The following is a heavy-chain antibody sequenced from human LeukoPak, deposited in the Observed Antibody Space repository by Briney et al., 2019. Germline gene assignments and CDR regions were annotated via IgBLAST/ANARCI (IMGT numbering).Heavy chain of an antibody. CDR2: ISSSSSTI. D-gene: IGHD1-26*01. Sequence: GGSLRLSCAASGFTFSSYSMNWVRQAPGKGLEWVSYISSSSSTIYYADSVKGRFTISRDNAKNSLYLQMNSLRAEDTAVYYCARVGSWGFGTSYYFDYWGQGTLVTVSS. CDR3: ARVGSWGFGTSYYFDY. J-gene: IGHJ4*02. CDR1: GFTFSSYS. V-gene: IGHV3-48*04.